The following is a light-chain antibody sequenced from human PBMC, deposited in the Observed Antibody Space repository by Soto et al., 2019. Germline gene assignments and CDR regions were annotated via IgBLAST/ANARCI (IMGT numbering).Light chain of an antibody. CDR3: QQYYSYPPGT. J-gene: IGKJ1*01. CDR1: QGISSY. CDR2: AAS. V-gene: IGKV1-8*01. Sequence: AIRMTQSPSSFSASTGDRVTITCRASQGISSYLAWYQQKPGKAPKLLIYAASTLQSGVPSRFSCSGSVTDFTPTISCLQSEDFATYYCQQYYSYPPGTFGQGTKVEIK.